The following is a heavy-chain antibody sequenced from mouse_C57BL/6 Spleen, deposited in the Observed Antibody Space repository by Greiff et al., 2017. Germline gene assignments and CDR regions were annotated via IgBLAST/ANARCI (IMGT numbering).Heavy chain of an antibody. Sequence: VKLVESGAELVKPGASVKISCKASGYAFSSYWMNWVKQRPGKGLEWIGQIYPGDGDTNYNGKFKGKATLTADKSSSTAYMQLSSLTSEDSAVYFCVITTVVHYAMDYWGQGTSVTVSS. CDR3: VITTVVHYAMDY. D-gene: IGHD1-1*01. J-gene: IGHJ4*01. V-gene: IGHV1-80*01. CDR2: IYPGDGDT. CDR1: GYAFSSYW.